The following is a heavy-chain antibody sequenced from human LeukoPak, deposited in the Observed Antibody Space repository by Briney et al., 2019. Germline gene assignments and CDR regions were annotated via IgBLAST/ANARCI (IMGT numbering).Heavy chain of an antibody. J-gene: IGHJ4*02. CDR2: IKQDGSEK. D-gene: IGHD2-15*01. Sequence: GGSLRLSCAASGFTFSSYWMSWVRQAPGKGLEWVANIKQDGSEKYYVDSVKGRFTISRDNAKNSLYLQMNSLRAEDTAVYYCARLRDYCSGGSCYYFYYWGQGTLVTVSS. V-gene: IGHV3-7*01. CDR1: GFTFSSYW. CDR3: ARLRDYCSGGSCYYFYY.